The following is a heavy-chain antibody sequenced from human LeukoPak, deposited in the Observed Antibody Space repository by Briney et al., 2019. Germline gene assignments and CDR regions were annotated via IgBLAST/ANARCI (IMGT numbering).Heavy chain of an antibody. J-gene: IGHJ4*02. V-gene: IGHV1-69*13. CDR3: ARRVFCSSTSCPREDYFDY. D-gene: IGHD2-2*01. CDR2: IIPVFGTA. CDR1: GGTFSSYA. Sequence: ASVKVSCKASGGTFSSYAISWVRQAPGQGLEWMRGIIPVFGTANYAQKFQGRVTITADESTSTAYVELSSLRSEDTAVYYCARRVFCSSTSCPREDYFDYWGQGTLVTVSS.